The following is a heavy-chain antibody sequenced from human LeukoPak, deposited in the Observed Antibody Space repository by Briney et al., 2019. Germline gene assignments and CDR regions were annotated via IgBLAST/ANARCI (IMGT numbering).Heavy chain of an antibody. CDR2: IKQDGSEK. CDR3: AREVTTTNFYYYYYGMDV. Sequence: GGSLRLPCAASGFTFSSYWMSWVRQAPGKGLEWVANIKQDGSEKYYVDSVKGRFTISRDNAKNSLYLQMNSLRAEDTAVYYCAREVTTTNFYYYYYGMDVWGQGTTVTVSS. D-gene: IGHD4-17*01. V-gene: IGHV3-7*03. CDR1: GFTFSSYW. J-gene: IGHJ6*02.